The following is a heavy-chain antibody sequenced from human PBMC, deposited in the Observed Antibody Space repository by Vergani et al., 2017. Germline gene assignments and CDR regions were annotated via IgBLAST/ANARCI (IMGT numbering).Heavy chain of an antibody. V-gene: IGHV3-30*03. CDR1: GFTFSNYD. J-gene: IGHJ4*02. CDR3: ARDKVTMVRGVITQNLKFDY. D-gene: IGHD3-10*01. Sequence: QVQLVESGGGEVQPGRSLRLSCAASGFTFSNYDMHWVRQAPGKGLEWVAVISYDGSNKYYADSVKGRFTISRDNPKNTLYLQMNSLRAEDTAVYYCARDKVTMVRGVITQNLKFDYWGQGTLVTVSS. CDR2: ISYDGSNK.